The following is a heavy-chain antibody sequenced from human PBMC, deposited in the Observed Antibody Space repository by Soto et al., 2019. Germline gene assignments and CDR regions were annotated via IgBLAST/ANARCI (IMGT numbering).Heavy chain of an antibody. Sequence: GGSLRLSCAASGFTFSSYGMHWVRQAPGKGLEWVAVIWYDGSNKYYADSVKGRFTISRDNSKNTLYLQMNSLRAEDTAVYYCARDGTPGGRYYYYMDVWGKGTTVTVSS. V-gene: IGHV3-33*01. CDR2: IWYDGSNK. J-gene: IGHJ6*03. CDR3: ARDGTPGGRYYYYMDV. D-gene: IGHD1-26*01. CDR1: GFTFSSYG.